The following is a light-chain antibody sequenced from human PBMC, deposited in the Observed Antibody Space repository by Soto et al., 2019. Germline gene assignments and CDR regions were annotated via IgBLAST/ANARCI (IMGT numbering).Light chain of an antibody. J-gene: IGLJ2*01. CDR3: SSYTSSSPVV. CDR2: SNS. CDR1: SSNIETNT. Sequence: QSVLTQPPSASGTPGQRVTIFCSGSSSNIETNTVNWYQQLPGTAPKILIYSNSQRPSGVPDRFSGSKSGTSASLTISGLQSEDEADYYCSSYTSSSPVVFGGGTKLTVL. V-gene: IGLV1-44*01.